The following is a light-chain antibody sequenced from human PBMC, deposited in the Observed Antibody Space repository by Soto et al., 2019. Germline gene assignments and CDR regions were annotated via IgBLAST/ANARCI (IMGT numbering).Light chain of an antibody. CDR3: SSYTNNSTLV. CDR1: SSDVGGYNF. Sequence: QSAVTQPASVSGSPGQSITISCTGTSSDVGGYNFVSWYQQQPDKAPKLMIYEVSSRPSGISNRFSGSKSGNTASLTISGLQAEDEGDYYCSSYTNNSTLVFGGGTKLTVL. CDR2: EVS. J-gene: IGLJ2*01. V-gene: IGLV2-14*01.